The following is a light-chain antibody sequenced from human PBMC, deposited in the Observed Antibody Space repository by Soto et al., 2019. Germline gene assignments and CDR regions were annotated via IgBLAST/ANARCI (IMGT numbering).Light chain of an antibody. CDR2: DVS. CDR3: PSYTDSTLEL. CDR1: SSDVGAYNY. V-gene: IGLV2-14*03. Sequence: QSALTQPASVSGSPGQSITISCTGTSSDVGAYNYVSWYQHHPGKAPRLIINDVSHRPSGVSNRFSGSKSGNTASLTISGRLTKEVANYYCPSYTDSTLELFGGGPKLPVL. J-gene: IGLJ2*01.